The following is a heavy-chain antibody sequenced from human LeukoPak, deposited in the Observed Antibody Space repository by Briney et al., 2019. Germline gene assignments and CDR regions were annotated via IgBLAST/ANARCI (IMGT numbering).Heavy chain of an antibody. CDR2: IHYSGRS. CDR1: GGSISNDRKH. D-gene: IGHD3-10*01. J-gene: IGHJ3*02. V-gene: IGHV4-31*03. CDR3: ARVSGFGDPDYDAFDI. Sequence: PSETLSLTCTVSGGSISNDRKHWSWIRHHSGKGLEWMGYIHYSGRSYYNPSLKSRVTVSVDTSKNQFSPKLTSVTAADTAVYYCARVSGFGDPDYDAFDIWGQGTMVTVSS.